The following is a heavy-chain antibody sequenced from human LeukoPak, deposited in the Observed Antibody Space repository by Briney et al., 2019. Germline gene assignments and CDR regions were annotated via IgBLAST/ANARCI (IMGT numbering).Heavy chain of an antibody. J-gene: IGHJ4*02. D-gene: IGHD1-26*01. CDR2: ISSSGKA. Sequence: SETLSHTCAVSGGSITTTDFDWAWIRQPPGQRFEWIATISSSGKAYYYPSLMSRVTISVDTSKNQFSLDVTSVAAADTGLFYCSRFKGGTGLDYWGRGILVIVS. V-gene: IGHV4-39*01. CDR3: SRFKGGTGLDY. CDR1: GGSITTTDFD.